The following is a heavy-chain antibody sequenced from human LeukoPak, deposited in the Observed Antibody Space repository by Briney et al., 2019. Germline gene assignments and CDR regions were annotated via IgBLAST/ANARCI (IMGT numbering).Heavy chain of an antibody. CDR3: ASRYCSSTSCYSNWFDP. CDR1: GGSISSSSYY. V-gene: IGHV4-39*07. Sequence: SETLSLTCTVSGGSISSSSYYWSWIRQPPGKGLEWIGEINHSGSTNYNPSLKSRVTISVDTSKNQFSLKLSSVTAADTAVYYCASRYCSSTSCYSNWFDPWGQGTLVTVSS. J-gene: IGHJ5*02. D-gene: IGHD2-2*01. CDR2: INHSGST.